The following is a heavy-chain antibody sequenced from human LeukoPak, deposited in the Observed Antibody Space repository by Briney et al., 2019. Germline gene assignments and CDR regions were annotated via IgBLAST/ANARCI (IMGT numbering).Heavy chain of an antibody. D-gene: IGHD5-18*01. CDR3: AKDRGGYSYAADY. V-gene: IGHV3-43*02. CDR1: GFTFDDYA. J-gene: IGHJ4*02. CDR2: ISGDGGST. Sequence: GGSLRLSCAASGFTFDDYAMHWVRQAPGKGLEWVSLISGDGGSTYYADSVKGRFTISRDNSKNSLYLQMNSLTTEDTALYYCAKDRGGYSYAADYWGQGTLVAVSS.